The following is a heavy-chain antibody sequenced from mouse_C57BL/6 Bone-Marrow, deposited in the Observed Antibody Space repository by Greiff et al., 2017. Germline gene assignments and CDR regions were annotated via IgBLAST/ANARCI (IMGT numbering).Heavy chain of an antibody. Sequence: EVQLVESGEGLVKPGGSLKLSCAASGFTFSSYAMSWVRQTPEKRLEWVAYISSGGDYIYYADTVKGRFTISRDNARYTLYLQMSSLKSEDTAMYYCTRAPHYYGSSYYAMDYWGQGTSVTVSS. CDR2: ISSGGDYI. J-gene: IGHJ4*01. CDR3: TRAPHYYGSSYYAMDY. V-gene: IGHV5-9-1*02. CDR1: GFTFSSYA. D-gene: IGHD1-1*01.